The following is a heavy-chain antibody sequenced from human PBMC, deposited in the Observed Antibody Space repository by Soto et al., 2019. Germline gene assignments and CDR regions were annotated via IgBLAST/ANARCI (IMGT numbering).Heavy chain of an antibody. V-gene: IGHV4-59*01. CDR3: ARGGWYNDY. Sequence: SETLSLTCTVSGGSMSNSDWSWIRQPPGKGLEWIGYIYYSGSTSYHPSLKSRVAMSVDTSKNQFSLKMSSVTAADTAVYFCARGGWYNDYWGQGTLVTVSS. D-gene: IGHD6-19*01. CDR2: IYYSGST. J-gene: IGHJ4*02. CDR1: GGSMSNSD.